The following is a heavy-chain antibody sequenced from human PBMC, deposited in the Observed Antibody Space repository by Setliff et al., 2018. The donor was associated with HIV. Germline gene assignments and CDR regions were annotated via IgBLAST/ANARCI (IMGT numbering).Heavy chain of an antibody. CDR1: GFTFSSYW. Sequence: PGGSLRLSCAASGFTFSSYWMHWVRQAPGKGLVWVSRINSGGSSISYADSVKGRFTSSRDNAKNTLYLQVNSLRDDDTAVYYCARESGYTGGWGYGATYNYYMDVWGKGTTVTVSS. D-gene: IGHD6-19*01. CDR2: INSGGSSI. CDR3: ARESGYTGGWGYGATYNYYMDV. J-gene: IGHJ6*03. V-gene: IGHV3-74*01.